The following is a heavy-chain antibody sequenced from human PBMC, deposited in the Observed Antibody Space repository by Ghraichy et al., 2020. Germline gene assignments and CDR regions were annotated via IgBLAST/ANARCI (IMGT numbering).Heavy chain of an antibody. V-gene: IGHV3-53*01. J-gene: IGHJ4*02. CDR3: ARDLGAARDS. CDR1: GFTVSSNY. CDR2: IYSGGSA. Sequence: GGSLRLSCAASGFTVSSNYMSWVRQAPGKGLERVSVIYSGGSAFYADSVRGRFTISRDNSKNTLSLQMDSLRAEDTAVYYCARDLGAARDSWGQGTLVTVSS. D-gene: IGHD6-6*01.